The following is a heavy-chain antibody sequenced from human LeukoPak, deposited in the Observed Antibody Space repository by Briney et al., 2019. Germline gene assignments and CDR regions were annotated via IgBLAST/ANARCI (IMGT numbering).Heavy chain of an antibody. D-gene: IGHD6-6*01. CDR2: IYSGGST. CDR1: GFTVSSNY. Sequence: GGSLRLSCAASGFTVSSNYMSWVRQAPGKGLEWVSVIYSGGSTYYADSVKGRFTISRDNSKNTLYLQMNSLRAEDTAVYCCARKKYSSSFYFDYWGQGTLVTVSS. V-gene: IGHV3-53*01. J-gene: IGHJ4*02. CDR3: ARKKYSSSFYFDY.